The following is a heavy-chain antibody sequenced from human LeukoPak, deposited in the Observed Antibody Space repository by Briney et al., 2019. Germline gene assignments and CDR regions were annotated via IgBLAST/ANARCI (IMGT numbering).Heavy chain of an antibody. V-gene: IGHV4-39*07. CDR3: ARDRSYDILTGYYYGMDV. D-gene: IGHD3-9*01. Sequence: PSETLSLTCTVSGGSISSSSYYWGWIRQPPGKGLEWIGSIYYSGSTYYNPSLKSRVTISVDTSKNQFSLKLSSVTAADTAVYYCARDRSYDILTGYYYGMDVWGQGTTVTVSS. J-gene: IGHJ6*02. CDR1: GGSISSSSYY. CDR2: IYYSGST.